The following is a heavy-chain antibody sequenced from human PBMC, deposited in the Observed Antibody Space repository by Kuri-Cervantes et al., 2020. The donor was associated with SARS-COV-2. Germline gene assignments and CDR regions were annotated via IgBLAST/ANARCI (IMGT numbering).Heavy chain of an antibody. Sequence: SETLSLTCTVSGGSISSSSYYWGWIRQPPGKGQEWIGSIYYSGSTYYNPSLKSRVTISVDTSKNQFSLKLSSVTAADTAVYYCARQEVVAATNWFDPWGQGTLVTVSS. D-gene: IGHD2-15*01. CDR2: IYYSGST. J-gene: IGHJ5*02. CDR1: GGSISSSSYY. V-gene: IGHV4-39*01. CDR3: ARQEVVAATNWFDP.